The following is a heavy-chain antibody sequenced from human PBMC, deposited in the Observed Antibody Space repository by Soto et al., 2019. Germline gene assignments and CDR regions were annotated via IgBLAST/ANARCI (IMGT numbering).Heavy chain of an antibody. CDR2: IIPIFGTA. J-gene: IGHJ6*02. D-gene: IGHD2-2*02. CDR3: ARSRRGSSTSCYIGGMDV. V-gene: IGHV1-69*13. CDR1: GGTFSSYA. Sequence: SVKVSCKASGGTFSSYAISWVRQAPGQGLEWMGGIIPIFGTANYAQKFQGRVTITADESTSTAYMELSSLRSEDTAVYYCARSRRGSSTSCYIGGMDVWGQGTTVTVSS.